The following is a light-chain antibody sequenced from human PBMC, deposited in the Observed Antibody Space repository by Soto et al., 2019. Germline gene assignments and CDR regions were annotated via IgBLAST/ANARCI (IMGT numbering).Light chain of an antibody. CDR1: QNLRSS. CDR3: QQYNIWPQT. J-gene: IGKJ1*01. CDR2: GAS. V-gene: IGKV3-15*01. Sequence: VMTQSLATLSVSPGERATLSCRASQNLRSSLAWYQQKPGQAPRLLIYGASTRATGIPARFSGSGSGTEFTLTISSLQSEDFAVYFCQQYNIWPQTFGQGTKVDIK.